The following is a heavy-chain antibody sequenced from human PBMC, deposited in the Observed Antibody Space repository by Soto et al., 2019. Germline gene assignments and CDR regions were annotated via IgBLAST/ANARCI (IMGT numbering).Heavy chain of an antibody. D-gene: IGHD3-3*01. CDR1: GGSISSSSYY. V-gene: IGHV4-39*01. Sequence: SETLSLTCTVSGGSISSSSYYWGWIRQPPGKGLEWIGSIYYSGSTYYNPSLKRRVTISVDTSKNQFSLKLSSVTAADTAVYYCARHPVIPPILEWLAGFDPWGQGTLVTVSS. J-gene: IGHJ5*02. CDR2: IYYSGST. CDR3: ARHPVIPPILEWLAGFDP.